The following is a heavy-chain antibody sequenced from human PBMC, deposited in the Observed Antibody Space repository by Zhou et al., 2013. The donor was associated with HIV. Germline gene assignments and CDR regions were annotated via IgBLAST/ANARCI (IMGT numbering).Heavy chain of an antibody. D-gene: IGHD7-27*01. V-gene: IGHV1-2*02. CDR3: AALPVGNWGFDFDC. CDR2: INPNSGDT. Sequence: QVQLVQSGAEVKKPGSSVKVSCKASGGTFSGYYMHWVRQAPGQGLEWMGWINPNSGDTNYAQKFQGRVTMTRDTSISTAYMELSRLRSDDTAVYFCAALPVGNWGFDFDCWGQGTLVIVSS. J-gene: IGHJ4*02. CDR1: GGTFSGYY.